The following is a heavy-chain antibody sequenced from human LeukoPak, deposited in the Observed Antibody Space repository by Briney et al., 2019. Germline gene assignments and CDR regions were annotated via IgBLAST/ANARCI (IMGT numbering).Heavy chain of an antibody. CDR3: AKDIVATDHDAFDI. CDR2: ISWNSGSI. J-gene: IGHJ3*02. Sequence: GRSLRLSCAASGFTFDDYAMHWVRHAPGKGLEWVSGISWNSGSIGYADSVKGRFTISRDNAKNSLYLQMNSLRAEDTALYYCAKDIVATDHDAFDIWGQGTMVTVSS. D-gene: IGHD2-21*02. V-gene: IGHV3-9*01. CDR1: GFTFDDYA.